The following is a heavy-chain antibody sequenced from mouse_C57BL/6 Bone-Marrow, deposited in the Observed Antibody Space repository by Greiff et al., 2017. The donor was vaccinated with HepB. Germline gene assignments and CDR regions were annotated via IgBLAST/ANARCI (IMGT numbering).Heavy chain of an antibody. J-gene: IGHJ2*01. CDR2: IRNKANGYTT. V-gene: IGHV7-3*01. D-gene: IGHD2-3*01. CDR1: GFTFTDYY. CDR3: ARYKFADGYYSYFDY. Sequence: EVQGVESGGGLVQPGGSLSLSCAASGFTFTDYYMSWVRQPPGKALEWLGFIRNKANGYTTEYSASVKGRFTISRDNSQSILYLQMNALRAEDSATYYCARYKFADGYYSYFDYWGQGTTLTVSS.